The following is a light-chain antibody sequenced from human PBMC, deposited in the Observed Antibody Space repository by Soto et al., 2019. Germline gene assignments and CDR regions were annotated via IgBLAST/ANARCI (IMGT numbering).Light chain of an antibody. Sequence: DIQMTQSPSSVSASVGDRVTITCRASQGISSWLAWYQQKPEKGPKLLIYAASSLQSGVPSRVSGSGSGRDFTLKICSLQPEDFSTYYCQQTNSFPLPFGGGTKVEIK. J-gene: IGKJ4*01. CDR3: QQTNSFPLP. CDR1: QGISSW. CDR2: AAS. V-gene: IGKV1-12*01.